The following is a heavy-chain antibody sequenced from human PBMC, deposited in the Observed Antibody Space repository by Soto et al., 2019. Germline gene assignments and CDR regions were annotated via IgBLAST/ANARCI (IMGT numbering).Heavy chain of an antibody. CDR3: AKGAGSIVVATAPRNYFDY. CDR2: ISGSGGST. CDR1: GFTFSSYA. V-gene: IGHV3-23*01. Sequence: EVQLLESGGGLVQPGGSLRLSCAASGFTFSSYAMSWVRQAPGKGLEWVSAISGSGGSTYYADSAKGRFTISRDNSKNTLYLQMNSLRAEDTAVYYCAKGAGSIVVATAPRNYFDYWGQGTLVTVSS. J-gene: IGHJ4*02. D-gene: IGHD1-26*01.